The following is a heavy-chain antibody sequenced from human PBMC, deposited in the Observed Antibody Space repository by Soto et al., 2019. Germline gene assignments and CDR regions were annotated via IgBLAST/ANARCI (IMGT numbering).Heavy chain of an antibody. V-gene: IGHV3-23*01. CDR3: AKVGTRDYYDSKDYFDY. CDR1: GFTFSSYA. Sequence: GGSLRLSCAASGFTFSSYAMSWVRQAPGKGLEWVSAISGSGGSTYYADSVKGRFTISRDNSKNTLYLQMNSLRAEDTAVYYCAKVGTRDYYDSKDYFDYWGQGTLVTVSS. D-gene: IGHD3-22*01. J-gene: IGHJ4*02. CDR2: ISGSGGST.